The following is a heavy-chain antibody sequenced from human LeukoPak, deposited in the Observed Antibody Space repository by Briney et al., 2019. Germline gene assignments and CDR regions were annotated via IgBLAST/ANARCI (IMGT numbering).Heavy chain of an antibody. CDR2: IYYSGST. Sequence: SETLSLTCTISGGSINNYYWSWIWQPPGKGLEWIGYIYYSGSTNSNPSLNSRVNISLDTSKNQFSLRLSSVTAADTAVYYCARQTAKNVDTARFDYWGQGTLVTVSS. CDR1: GGSINNYY. V-gene: IGHV4-59*08. D-gene: IGHD5-18*01. J-gene: IGHJ4*02. CDR3: ARQTAKNVDTARFDY.